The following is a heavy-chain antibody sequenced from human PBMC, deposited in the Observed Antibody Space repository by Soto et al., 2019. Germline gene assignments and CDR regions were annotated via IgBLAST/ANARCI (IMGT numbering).Heavy chain of an antibody. V-gene: IGHV3-33*01. J-gene: IGHJ6*02. CDR1: EFTFSSYC. CDR3: ARDDGSSWYESSLRIYYYYGMDV. CDR2: IWYDGSNK. D-gene: IGHD6-13*01. Sequence: PGGSPRLSCAASEFTFSSYCMHWVRQAPGKGLEWVAVIWYDGSNKYYADSVKGRFTISRDNSKNTLYLQMNSLRAEDTAVYYCARDDGSSWYESSLRIYYYYGMDVWGQGTTVTVSS.